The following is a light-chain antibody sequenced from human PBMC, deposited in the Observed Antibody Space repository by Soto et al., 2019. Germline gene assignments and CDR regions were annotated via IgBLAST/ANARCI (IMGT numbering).Light chain of an antibody. Sequence: EIVLTQSPATLSLSPGERATLSCRASQSVSSYLAWYQQKPGQAPRLLIYDASNRATGIPARFSGSGSGTDFTLTISSLEPEDFAVYYCQQRSNWPGFGQGTKV. CDR1: QSVSSY. CDR3: QQRSNWPG. J-gene: IGKJ1*01. V-gene: IGKV3-11*01. CDR2: DAS.